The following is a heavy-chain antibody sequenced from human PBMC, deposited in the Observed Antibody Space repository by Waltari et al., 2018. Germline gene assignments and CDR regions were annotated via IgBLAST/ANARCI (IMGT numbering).Heavy chain of an antibody. V-gene: IGHV4-38-2*02. J-gene: IGHJ4*02. CDR2: IYHSVST. CDR1: GYSISSGYY. D-gene: IGHD6-13*01. Sequence: QVQLQESGPGLAKPSETLSLTCAVSGYSISSGYYWGWIRQPPGKGLEWIGSIYHSVSTYYNPSLKSLVTISIDTSKNKFSLKLSSVTAADTAVYYCARDPIPIAAAVNPFDYWGQGTLVTVSS. CDR3: ARDPIPIAAAVNPFDY.